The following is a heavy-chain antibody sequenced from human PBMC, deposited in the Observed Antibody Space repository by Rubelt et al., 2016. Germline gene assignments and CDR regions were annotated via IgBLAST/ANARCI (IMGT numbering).Heavy chain of an antibody. V-gene: IGHV3-30*02. Sequence: QVQLVESGGGVVQPGGSLRLSCAASGFTFSTYGMHWVRQAPGKGLEWVAFIRYAGSNKYYADSVKGRFTISRDNSKSTLYLQMNSLRAEDTALYYCATRGSWGQGTLVTVSS. CDR1: GFTFSTYG. J-gene: IGHJ5*02. D-gene: IGHD5-12*01. CDR2: IRYAGSNK. CDR3: ATRGS.